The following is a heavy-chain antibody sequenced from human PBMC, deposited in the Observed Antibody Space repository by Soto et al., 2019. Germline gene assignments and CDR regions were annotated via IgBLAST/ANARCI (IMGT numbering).Heavy chain of an antibody. V-gene: IGHV3-64*01. CDR1: GFTLSGYA. CDR2: ISSNGVGT. CDR3: ARRARPDFYYMDV. J-gene: IGHJ6*03. D-gene: IGHD6-6*01. Sequence: PGGSLRLSCAASGFTLSGYAMDWVRQAPGKGLEYVSGISSNGVGTHYANSVQGRFTISRDNSKNTVYLQMGSLRPEDMAVYYCARRARPDFYYMDVWGKGTTVTVS.